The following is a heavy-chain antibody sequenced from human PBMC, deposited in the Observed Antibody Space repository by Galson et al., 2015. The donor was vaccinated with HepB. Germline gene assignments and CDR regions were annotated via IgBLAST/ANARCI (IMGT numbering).Heavy chain of an antibody. CDR1: GFSLSTRKMC. V-gene: IGHV2-70*13. Sequence: PALVKPTQTLTLTCTLSGFSLSTRKMCVIWIRQPPGKALEWLAMIDYDDDKFYNTSLRTRLTISRDTSKNQVVLTMTHMDPIDTATYYCARMLCDSVNGGGGFDPWGQGTLVTVSS. CDR2: IDYDDDK. D-gene: IGHD2-8*01. J-gene: IGHJ5*02. CDR3: ARMLCDSVNGGGGFDP.